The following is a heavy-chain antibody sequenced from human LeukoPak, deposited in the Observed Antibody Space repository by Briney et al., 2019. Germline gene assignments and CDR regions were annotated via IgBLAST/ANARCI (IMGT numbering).Heavy chain of an antibody. J-gene: IGHJ4*02. CDR2: IIPIFGTA. V-gene: IGHV1-69*13. CDR1: GGTFSSYA. Sequence: GASVKVSCKASGGTFSSYAISWVRQAPGQGLEWMGGIIPIFGTANYAQKFQGGVTITADESTSTAYMELSSLRSEDTAVYYCARGGRDGYNYVDYWGQGTLVTVSS. CDR3: ARGGRDGYNYVDY. D-gene: IGHD5-24*01.